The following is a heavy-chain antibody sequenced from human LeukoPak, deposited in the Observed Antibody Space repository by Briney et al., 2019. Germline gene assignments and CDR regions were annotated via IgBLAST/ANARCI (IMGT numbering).Heavy chain of an antibody. Sequence: SVKVSCKASGGTFSSYAISWVRQAPGQGLEWMGGIIPIFGTANYAQKFQGRVTITADESTSTAYMELSSLRSEDTAVYYCARSYYYDSSGYFDYWGQGTLVTVSS. D-gene: IGHD3-22*01. CDR2: IIPIFGTA. CDR3: ARSYYYDSSGYFDY. CDR1: GGTFSSYA. V-gene: IGHV1-69*13. J-gene: IGHJ4*02.